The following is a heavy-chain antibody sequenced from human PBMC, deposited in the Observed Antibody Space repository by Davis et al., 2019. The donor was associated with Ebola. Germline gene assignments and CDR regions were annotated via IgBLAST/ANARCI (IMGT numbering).Heavy chain of an antibody. CDR1: GFTFSSYA. Sequence: PRGSLRLSCAASGFTFSSYAMHWVRQAPGKGLEWVAVISYDGSNKYYADSVKGRFTISRDNSKNTLYLQMNSLRAEDTAVYYCARGGLRGLWGQGTLVTVSS. CDR2: ISYDGSNK. CDR3: ARGGLRGL. D-gene: IGHD5-12*01. V-gene: IGHV3-30-3*01. J-gene: IGHJ4*02.